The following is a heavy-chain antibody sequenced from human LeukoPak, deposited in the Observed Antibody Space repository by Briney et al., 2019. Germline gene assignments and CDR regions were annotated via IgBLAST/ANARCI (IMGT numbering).Heavy chain of an antibody. D-gene: IGHD2-2*01. CDR1: GFTFSSYE. CDR3: ARPQLLNWFDP. J-gene: IGHJ5*02. Sequence: PGGSLRLSCAASGFTFSSYEMNWVRQAPGKGLEWVSYISSSGSTIYYADSVKGRFTISRDNAKNSLYLQMNSLRAEDTAVYYCARPQLLNWFDPWGQGTLVTVSS. V-gene: IGHV3-48*03. CDR2: ISSSGSTI.